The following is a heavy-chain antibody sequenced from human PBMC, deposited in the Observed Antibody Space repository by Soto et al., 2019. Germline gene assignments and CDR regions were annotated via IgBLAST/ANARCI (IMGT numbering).Heavy chain of an antibody. Sequence: GEALKISCQGSGYSFASDWIGWVREMPGKELEWMGIIYPGDSDTRYSPSFQGQVTISADKSLRTAYLQWTSLKASDTDLYYCARTRSFTLGFYYDGMDVWGQGTTVTVSS. V-gene: IGHV5-51*01. CDR2: IYPGDSDT. CDR3: ARTRSFTLGFYYDGMDV. CDR1: GYSFASDW. J-gene: IGHJ6*02. D-gene: IGHD6-6*01.